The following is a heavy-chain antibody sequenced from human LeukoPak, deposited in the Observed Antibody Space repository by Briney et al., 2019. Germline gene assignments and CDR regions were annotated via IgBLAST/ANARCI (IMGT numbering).Heavy chain of an antibody. CDR2: ISSSSSYI. CDR1: GFTFSSYS. CDR3: AKAGRALAWELPDYYYYGMDV. Sequence: GGSLRLSCAASGFTFSSYSMNWVRQAPGKGLEWVSSISSSSSYIYYADSVKGRFTISRDNAKNSLYLQMNSLRAEDTAVYYCAKAGRALAWELPDYYYYGMDVWGQGTTVTVSS. D-gene: IGHD1-26*01. J-gene: IGHJ6*02. V-gene: IGHV3-21*04.